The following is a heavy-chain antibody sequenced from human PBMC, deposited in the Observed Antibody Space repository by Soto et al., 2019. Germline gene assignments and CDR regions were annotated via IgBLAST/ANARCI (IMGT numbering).Heavy chain of an antibody. J-gene: IGHJ4*02. CDR2: IYYSGST. V-gene: IGHV4-61*01. Sequence: SETLSLTCTVSGGSVSSGSYYWSWIRQPPGKGLEWIGYIYYSGSTNYNPSLKSRVTISVDTSKNRFSLKLSSVTAADTAVYYCARANVMDGDSSGYYAFDYWGQGTLVTVSS. CDR3: ARANVMDGDSSGYYAFDY. CDR1: GGSVSSGSYY. D-gene: IGHD3-22*01.